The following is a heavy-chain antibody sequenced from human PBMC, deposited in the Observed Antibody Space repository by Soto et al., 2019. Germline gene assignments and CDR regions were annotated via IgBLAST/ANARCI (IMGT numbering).Heavy chain of an antibody. J-gene: IGHJ5*02. V-gene: IGHV3-23*01. CDR3: AKGGQIVVADLHDP. Sequence: QPGGSLRLSCAASGFTFSSYAMSWVRQAPGKGLEWVSAISGSGGSTYYADSVKGRFTISRDNAKNTLYLQMNSLRAEDTAVYYCAKGGQIVVADLHDPWGQGTLVTVSS. D-gene: IGHD3-22*01. CDR2: ISGSGGST. CDR1: GFTFSSYA.